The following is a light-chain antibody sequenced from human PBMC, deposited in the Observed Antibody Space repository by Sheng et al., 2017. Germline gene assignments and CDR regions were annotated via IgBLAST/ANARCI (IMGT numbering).Light chain of an antibody. Sequence: DIQMTQSPSTLSAAVGDRVIITCRASQTINTLLAWYQQKPGKAPKLLIYKASSLQSGVPLRFSGSGSETEFTLTISSLQPDDFATFYCQQYKSYPWTFGPGTKVEIK. CDR3: QQYKSYPWT. CDR1: QTINTL. CDR2: KAS. V-gene: IGKV1-5*03. J-gene: IGKJ1*01.